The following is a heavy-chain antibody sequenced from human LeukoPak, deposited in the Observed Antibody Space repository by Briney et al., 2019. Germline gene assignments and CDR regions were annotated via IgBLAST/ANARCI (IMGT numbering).Heavy chain of an antibody. V-gene: IGHV3-23*01. J-gene: IGHJ4*02. D-gene: IGHD2-21*02. Sequence: GGSLRLSCAASGFTFSSYAMSWVRQAPGKGLEWVSGISGSGGKTYYADSVKGRLTISRDNSKNTLYLQMNSLRAEDTAVYYCARGPDCGGDCYHFDYWGQGTLVTVSS. CDR2: ISGSGGKT. CDR1: GFTFSSYA. CDR3: ARGPDCGGDCYHFDY.